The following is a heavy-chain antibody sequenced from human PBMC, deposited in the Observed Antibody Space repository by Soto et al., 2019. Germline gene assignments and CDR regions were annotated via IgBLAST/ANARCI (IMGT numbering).Heavy chain of an antibody. Sequence: SSVKVSCKASGGTFSNSVISWVRQAPGQGLEWMGGSIPIFGTANYAQKFQGRVTITADKSTSTAYMELSSLRSEDTAVYYCAINYYDGSGYYWSQDYWGQGTLVTVSS. CDR3: AINYYDGSGYYWSQDY. V-gene: IGHV1-69*06. CDR1: GGTFSNSV. J-gene: IGHJ4*02. CDR2: SIPIFGTA. D-gene: IGHD3-22*01.